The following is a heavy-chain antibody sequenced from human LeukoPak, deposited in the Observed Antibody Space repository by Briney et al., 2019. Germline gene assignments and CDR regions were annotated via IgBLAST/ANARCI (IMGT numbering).Heavy chain of an antibody. CDR2: ISYIGNNK. V-gene: IGHV3-30*18. J-gene: IGHJ4*02. CDR3: AKGPLGYYDSSGYYPYFFDY. D-gene: IGHD3-22*01. Sequence: GGSLRLSCAASGFTFSSYGMHWVRQAPGKGLEWVAVISYIGNNKYYADSVKGRFTISRDNSKNTLYLQMNSLRAEDTAVYYCAKGPLGYYDSSGYYPYFFDYWGQGALVTVSS. CDR1: GFTFSSYG.